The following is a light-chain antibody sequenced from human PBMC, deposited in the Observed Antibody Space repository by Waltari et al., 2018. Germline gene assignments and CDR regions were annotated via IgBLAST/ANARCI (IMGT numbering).Light chain of an antibody. CDR3: QQYYNYPWT. CDR1: QAISSY. Sequence: AIRMTQSPSSLSASTGDRVTITCRASQAISSYLAWYQQKPGKAPKFLIYATSTLQSGVPSRFSGSGFGTDFTLTINCLQSEDFATYYCQQYYNYPWTFDQGTKVEIK. CDR2: ATS. J-gene: IGKJ1*01. V-gene: IGKV1-8*01.